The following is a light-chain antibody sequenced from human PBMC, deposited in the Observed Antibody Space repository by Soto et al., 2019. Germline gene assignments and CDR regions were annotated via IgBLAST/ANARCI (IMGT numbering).Light chain of an antibody. CDR3: LQDYDDSWT. J-gene: IGKJ1*01. CDR1: QVIRND. Sequence: AIQMTQSPSSLSASVEDRVTITCRASQVIRNDLGWYQQKPGKAPKLLIYAASNLQSGVPSRFSGSGSGTDFTLTISSLQPEDFATYYCLQDYDDSWTFGQGTKVEIK. CDR2: AAS. V-gene: IGKV1-6*01.